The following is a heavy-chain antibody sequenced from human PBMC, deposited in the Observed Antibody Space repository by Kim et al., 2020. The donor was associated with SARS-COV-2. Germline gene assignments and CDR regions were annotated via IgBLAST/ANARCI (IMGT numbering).Heavy chain of an antibody. D-gene: IGHD2-15*01. Sequence: SETLSLTCTVSGGSISSGGYYWSWIRQHPGKGLEWIGYIYYSGSTYYNPSLKSRVTISVDTSKNQFSLKLSSVTAADTAVYYCARDAPHEGYCSGGSCYGSLVPNAFDIWGQGTMVTVSS. CDR2: IYYSGST. CDR1: GGSISSGGYY. J-gene: IGHJ3*02. CDR3: ARDAPHEGYCSGGSCYGSLVPNAFDI. V-gene: IGHV4-31*03.